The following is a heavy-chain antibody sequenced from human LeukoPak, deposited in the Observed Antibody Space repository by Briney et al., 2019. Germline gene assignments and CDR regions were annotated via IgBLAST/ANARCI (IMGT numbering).Heavy chain of an antibody. D-gene: IGHD3-10*01. V-gene: IGHV4-59*01. CDR1: GGSISSYY. J-gene: IGHJ4*02. CDR3: ASLGSGSQDFDY. CDR2: IYYSGST. Sequence: SSETLSLTCTVSGGSISSYYWSWIRQPPGKGLEWIGYIYYSGSTNYNPSLKSRVTISVDTSKNQFSLKLSSVTAADTAVYYCASLGSGSQDFDYWGQGTLVTVSS.